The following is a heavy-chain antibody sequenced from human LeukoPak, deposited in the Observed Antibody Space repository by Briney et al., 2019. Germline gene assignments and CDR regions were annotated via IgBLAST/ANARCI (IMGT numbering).Heavy chain of an antibody. V-gene: IGHV1-69*01. CDR3: ARGYCSSTSCSRYYYYYMDV. CDR1: GGTFSSYA. J-gene: IGHJ6*03. Sequence: ASVKVSCKASGGTFSSYAISWVRQAPGQGLEWMGGIIPIFGTANYAQKFQGRVTITADESTSTAYMELSSLRSEDTAVYYCARGYCSSTSCSRYYYYYMDVWGKGTTVTISS. D-gene: IGHD2-2*01. CDR2: IIPIFGTA.